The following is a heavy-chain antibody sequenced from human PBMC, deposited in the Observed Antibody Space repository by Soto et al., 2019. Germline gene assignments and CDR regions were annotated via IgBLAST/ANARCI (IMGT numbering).Heavy chain of an antibody. CDR1: GGSISSGCYY. CDR3: ARYPQDYSAYISTLDI. J-gene: IGHJ3*02. D-gene: IGHD4-4*01. Sequence: PSETLSLTCTVSGGSISSGCYYWSWILHPPGKGLEWIGYIYYSWGTYYNPSLKSRVTISVDTSKHQFAMKLSSVTTEDTAVPYCARYPQDYSAYISTLDIWAPGTMVTAS. V-gene: IGHV4-30-4*02. CDR2: IYYSWGT.